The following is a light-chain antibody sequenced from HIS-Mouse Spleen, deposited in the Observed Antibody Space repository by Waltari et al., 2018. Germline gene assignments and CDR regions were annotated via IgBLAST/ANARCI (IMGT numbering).Light chain of an antibody. Sequence: QSVLTQPPSASGTPGQRGTIPCSGSSSNIGSNYVYWYQQPPGTAPKLLIYRNNQRPSGVPDRFSGSKSGTSASLAISGLRSEDEADYYCAAWDDSLSGPVVFGGGTKLTVL. CDR1: SSNIGSNY. CDR3: AAWDDSLSGPVV. J-gene: IGLJ2*01. CDR2: RNN. V-gene: IGLV1-47*01.